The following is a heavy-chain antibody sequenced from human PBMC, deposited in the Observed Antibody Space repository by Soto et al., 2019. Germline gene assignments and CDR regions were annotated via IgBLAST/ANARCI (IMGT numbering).Heavy chain of an antibody. CDR1: GGTFSSYA. CDR2: IIPIFGTA. CDR3: ARDPYYYDSSGYYRLYYYYGMDV. J-gene: IGHJ6*02. V-gene: IGHV1-69*06. Sequence: QVQLVQSGAEVKKPGSSVKVSCKASGGTFSSYAISWVRQAPGQGLEWMGGIIPIFGTANYAQKFQGRVTITAEKSTSTAYMELSSLRSEDTAVYYCARDPYYYDSSGYYRLYYYYGMDVWGQGTTVTVSS. D-gene: IGHD3-22*01.